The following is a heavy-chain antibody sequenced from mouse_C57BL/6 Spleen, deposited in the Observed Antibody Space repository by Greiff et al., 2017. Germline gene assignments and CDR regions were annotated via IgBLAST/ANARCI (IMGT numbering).Heavy chain of an antibody. Sequence: VQLQQSGAELVKPGASVKISCKASGYTFTDYYINWVKQRPGQGLEWIGKIGPGSGSTYYNEKFKGKATLTVDKSSSTAYMQLSSLTSEDSAVYCCAGSVAAQAFAYWGQGALVTVSA. D-gene: IGHD3-2*02. CDR1: GYTFTDYY. J-gene: IGHJ3*01. CDR3: AGSVAAQAFAY. V-gene: IGHV1-77*01. CDR2: IGPGSGST.